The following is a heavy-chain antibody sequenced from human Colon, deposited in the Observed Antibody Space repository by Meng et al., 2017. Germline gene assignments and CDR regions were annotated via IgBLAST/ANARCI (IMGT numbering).Heavy chain of an antibody. J-gene: IGHJ4*02. CDR1: GFPFSSYA. V-gene: IGHV3-23*01. Sequence: GESLKISCAASGFPFSSYAVSWVRQAPGRGLEWVSSISGRGGDTYYVDSVKGRFTISRDNSNNTLYLQMNSLRPEDTAVYYCVRDRIRGSGGYCDYWGQGTLVT. CDR3: VRDRIRGSGGYCDY. D-gene: IGHD1-26*01. CDR2: ISGRGGDT.